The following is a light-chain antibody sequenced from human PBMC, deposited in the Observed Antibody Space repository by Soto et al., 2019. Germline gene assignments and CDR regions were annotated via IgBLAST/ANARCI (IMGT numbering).Light chain of an antibody. V-gene: IGLV2-23*02. CDR2: EVS. CDR1: SSDVGRYNL. Sequence: QSVLTQPASVSGSPGQSLSISCTGASSDVGRYNLVSWYQQHPGKAPKVMIYEVSKRPSGVSHRFSGSRSGNTASLTISGLQAEDEADYYCCSYAGSDYVFGTGTQLTVL. CDR3: CSYAGSDYV. J-gene: IGLJ1*01.